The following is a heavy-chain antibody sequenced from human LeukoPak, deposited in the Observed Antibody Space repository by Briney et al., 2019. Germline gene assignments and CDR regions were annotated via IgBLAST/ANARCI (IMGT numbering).Heavy chain of an antibody. CDR2: IYPGDSDT. J-gene: IGHJ5*02. V-gene: IGHV5-51*01. CDR1: EYSFTSYW. CDR3: ARAIAPPGHYNWFDP. Sequence: GESLKISCKGSEYSFTSYWIGWVRQMPGKGLEWMGIIYPGDSDTRYSPSFQGQVTISADKSISTAYLQWSSLKASDTAMYYCARAIAPPGHYNWFDPWGQGTLVTVSS. D-gene: IGHD6-13*01.